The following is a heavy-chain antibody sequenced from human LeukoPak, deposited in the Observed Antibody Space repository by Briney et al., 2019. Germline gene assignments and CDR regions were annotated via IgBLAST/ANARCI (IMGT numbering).Heavy chain of an antibody. CDR2: IKQDGSEI. CDR1: GFTFSSYW. V-gene: IGHV3-7*03. Sequence: GGSLRLSCAASGFTFSSYWMSSVREAPGEGREWGSNIKQDGSEIYYVDSVEGRFTISRDNAKNSLYLQMNSLRAEDTALYYCAKDLRGMTTVPTWGQGTLVTVSS. CDR3: AKDLRGMTTVPT. J-gene: IGHJ4*02. D-gene: IGHD4-17*01.